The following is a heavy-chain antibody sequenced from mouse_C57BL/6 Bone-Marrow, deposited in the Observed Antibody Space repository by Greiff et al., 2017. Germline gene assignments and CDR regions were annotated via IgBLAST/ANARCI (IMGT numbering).Heavy chain of an antibody. CDR3: GWYYGSSYGQLDY. D-gene: IGHD1-1*01. CDR1: GYTFTDHI. Sequence: LVESGAELASPGASVTLSCKASGYTFTDHIMNWVKKRPGQGLEWIGRIYPVSGETNYNQKFMGKATFSVDRSSSTVYMVLNSLTSEDPAVYYCGWYYGSSYGQLDYWGQGTTLTVSS. CDR2: IYPVSGET. J-gene: IGHJ2*01. V-gene: IGHV1-11*01.